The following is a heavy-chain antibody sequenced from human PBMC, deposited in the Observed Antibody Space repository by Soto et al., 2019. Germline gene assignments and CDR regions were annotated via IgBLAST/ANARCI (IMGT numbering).Heavy chain of an antibody. CDR3: ARDMRDYDILTGYYNANYFDY. CDR1: GGSISSSNW. CDR2: IYHSGST. Sequence: LSLTCAVSGGSISSSNWWSWVRKPPGKGLEWIGEIYHSGSTNYNPSLKSRVTISVDKSKNQFSLKLSSVTAADTAVYYCARDMRDYDILTGYYNANYFDYWGQGTLVTVSS. J-gene: IGHJ4*02. V-gene: IGHV4-4*02. D-gene: IGHD3-9*01.